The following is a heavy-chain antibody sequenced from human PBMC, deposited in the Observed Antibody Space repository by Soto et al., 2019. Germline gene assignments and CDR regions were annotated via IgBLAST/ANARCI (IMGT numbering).Heavy chain of an antibody. J-gene: IGHJ6*02. CDR2: IYYSGST. CDR1: GGSISSGGYY. Sequence: SETLSLTCTVSGGSISSGGYYWSWIRQHPGKGLEWIGYIYYSGSTNYNPSLKSRVTISVDTSKNQFSLKLSSVTAADTAVYYCAAYSVSFWSDYYYYYGMDVWGQGTTVTVSS. CDR3: AAYSVSFWSDYYYYYGMDV. D-gene: IGHD3-3*01. V-gene: IGHV4-61*08.